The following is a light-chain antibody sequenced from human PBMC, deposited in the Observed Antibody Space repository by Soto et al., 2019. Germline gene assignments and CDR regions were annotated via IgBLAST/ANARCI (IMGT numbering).Light chain of an antibody. CDR2: DVS. J-gene: IGLJ2*01. CDR3: SSYTSSSTRV. V-gene: IGLV2-14*01. Sequence: QSALTQPASVSGSPGQSITISCTGTSSDVGGYNYVSWYQQHPGKAPKLMIYDVSNRPSGVSNHFSGSKPGNTASLTISGLQAEDEADYYCSSYTSSSTRVFGRGTKVTVL. CDR1: SSDVGGYNY.